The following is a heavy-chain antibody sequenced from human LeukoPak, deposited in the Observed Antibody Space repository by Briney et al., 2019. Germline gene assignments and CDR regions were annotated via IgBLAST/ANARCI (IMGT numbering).Heavy chain of an antibody. CDR3: AIYNWNSRRDLDY. D-gene: IGHD1-20*01. V-gene: IGHV3-21*01. CDR1: GFTFSSYS. Sequence: GGSLRLSCAASGFTFSSYSMNGVRHAPGKGLEWVSSISSSSSYIYYADSVKGRFAISRDNAKNLLYLQMNSLRAEDTAVYYCAIYNWNSRRDLDYWGQGTLVTVTS. CDR2: ISSSSSYI. J-gene: IGHJ4*02.